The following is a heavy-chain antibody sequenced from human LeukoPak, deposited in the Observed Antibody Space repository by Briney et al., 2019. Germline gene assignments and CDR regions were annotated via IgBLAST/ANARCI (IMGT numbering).Heavy chain of an antibody. CDR2: ISSSGSTI. D-gene: IGHD3-10*01. J-gene: IGHJ6*02. CDR1: GFTFSSYE. V-gene: IGHV3-48*03. CDR3: ARDLGSYGSGSQYYYGMDV. Sequence: GGSLRLSCAASGFTFSSYEMNWVRQAPGKGLERVSYISSSGSTIYYADSVKGRFTISRDNAKNSLYLQMNSLRAEDTAVYYCARDLGSYGSGSQYYYGMDVWGQGTTVTVSS.